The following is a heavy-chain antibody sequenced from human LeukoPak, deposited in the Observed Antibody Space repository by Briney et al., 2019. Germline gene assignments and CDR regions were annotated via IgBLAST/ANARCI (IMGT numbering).Heavy chain of an antibody. D-gene: IGHD3-9*01. CDR1: GFIFNNYA. CDR3: ARDRDDTAFDY. Sequence: GGSLRLSCAGSGFIFNNYAMHWVRQPPGKGLEWVSGISWNSGSIDYADSVKGRFTISRDNAKNSLYLQMNSLRAEDTAVYYCARDRDDTAFDYWGQGTLVTVSS. V-gene: IGHV3-9*01. CDR2: ISWNSGSI. J-gene: IGHJ4*02.